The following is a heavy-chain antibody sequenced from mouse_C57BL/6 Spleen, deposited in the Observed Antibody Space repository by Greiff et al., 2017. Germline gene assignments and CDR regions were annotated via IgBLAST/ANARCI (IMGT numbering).Heavy chain of an antibody. J-gene: IGHJ4*01. CDR3: ARDRAIYYGNSWAMDY. Sequence: EVMLVESEGGLVQPGSSMKLSCTASGFTFSDYYMAWVRQVPEKGLEWVANINYDGSSTYYLDSLKSRFIISRDNAKNILYLQMSSLKSDDTATYYCARDRAIYYGNSWAMDYWGQGTSVTVSS. CDR2: INYDGSST. V-gene: IGHV5-16*01. CDR1: GFTFSDYY. D-gene: IGHD2-1*01.